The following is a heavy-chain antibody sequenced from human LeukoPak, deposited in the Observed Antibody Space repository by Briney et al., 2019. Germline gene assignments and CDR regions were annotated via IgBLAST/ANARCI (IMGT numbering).Heavy chain of an antibody. CDR2: ISSSSSYI. CDR3: ARDAPYGGCEKSRKSFFDY. V-gene: IGHV3-21*01. Sequence: GGSLRLSCAASGFTFSSYSMNWVRQAPGKGLEWVSSISSSSSYIYYADSVKGRFTISRDNAKNSLYLQMNSLRAEDTAVYYCARDAPYGGCEKSRKSFFDYWGQGTLVTVSS. CDR1: GFTFSSYS. D-gene: IGHD5-12*01. J-gene: IGHJ4*02.